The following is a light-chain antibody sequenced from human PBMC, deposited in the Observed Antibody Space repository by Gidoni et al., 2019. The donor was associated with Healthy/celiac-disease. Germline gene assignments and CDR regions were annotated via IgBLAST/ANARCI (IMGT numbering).Light chain of an antibody. CDR3: QSADSSGTYVV. J-gene: IGLJ2*01. CDR1: ALPKQY. CDR2: KDS. V-gene: IGLV3-25*03. Sequence: SYELTQPPSVSVSPGQTARITCSGDALPKQYAYWYQQKPGQAPVLVIYKDSESPSGIPVRFSGSSSGKTVTLTISGVQAEDEADYYCQSADSSGTYVVFGGGTKLTVL.